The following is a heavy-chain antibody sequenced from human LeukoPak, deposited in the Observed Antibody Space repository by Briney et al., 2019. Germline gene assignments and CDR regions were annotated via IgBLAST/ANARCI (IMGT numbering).Heavy chain of an antibody. CDR1: GGTFSSYA. CDR3: ATFGYSYGNYFDY. Sequence: SVKVSCKASGGTFSSYAISWVRQAPGQGLEWMGRIIPILGIANYAQKFQGRVTMTEDTSTDTAYMELSSLRSEDTAVYYCATFGYSYGNYFDYWGQGTLVTVSS. J-gene: IGHJ4*02. V-gene: IGHV1-69*04. D-gene: IGHD5-18*01. CDR2: IIPILGIA.